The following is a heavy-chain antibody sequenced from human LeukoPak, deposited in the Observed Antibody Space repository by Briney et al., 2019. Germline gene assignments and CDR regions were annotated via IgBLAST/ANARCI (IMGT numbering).Heavy chain of an antibody. CDR2: IYHSGST. CDR1: GGSISSGVYS. V-gene: IGHV4-30-2*01. D-gene: IGHD6-13*01. J-gene: IGHJ5*02. Sequence: SETLSLTCAVSGGSISSGVYSWSWIRQPPGKGLEWIGYIYHSGSTYYNPSLKSRVTISVDRSKNQFSLKLSSVTAADTAVYYCARARASFSSIAAAGLNWFDPWGQGTLVTVSS. CDR3: ARARASFSSIAAAGLNWFDP.